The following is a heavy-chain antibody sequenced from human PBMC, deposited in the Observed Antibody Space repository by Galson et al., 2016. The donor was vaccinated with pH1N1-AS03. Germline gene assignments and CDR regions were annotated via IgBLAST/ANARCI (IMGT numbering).Heavy chain of an antibody. D-gene: IGHD2-15*01. V-gene: IGHV4-38-2*02. J-gene: IGHJ5*02. CDR3: ARGLGYCSGKQCFVHFDP. CDR2: IYHAANT. CDR1: GLSISSGSY. Sequence: ETLSLTCTVSGLSISSGSYWGWIRQSPGKGLEWIGNIYHAANTYYNPSFKTRVTMSVDTSKSQFSLSLRSVTAADTAMYYCARGLGYCSGKQCFVHFDPWGQGTQVTVSS.